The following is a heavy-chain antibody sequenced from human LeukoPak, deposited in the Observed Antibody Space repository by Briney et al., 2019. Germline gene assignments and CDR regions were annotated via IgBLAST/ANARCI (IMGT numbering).Heavy chain of an antibody. Sequence: PSETLSLTCTVSGGSISSGGYYWSWIRQHPGKGLEWIGYIYYSGSAYYNPSLKSRVTISVDTSKNQFSLKLSSVTAADTAVYYCAREMAGRYDAFDIWGQGTMVTVSS. CDR2: IYYSGSA. CDR1: GGSISSGGYY. D-gene: IGHD6-19*01. V-gene: IGHV4-31*03. J-gene: IGHJ3*02. CDR3: AREMAGRYDAFDI.